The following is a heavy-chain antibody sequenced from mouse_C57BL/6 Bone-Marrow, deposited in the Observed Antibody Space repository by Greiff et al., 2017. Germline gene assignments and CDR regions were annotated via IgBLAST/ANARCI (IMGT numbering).Heavy chain of an antibody. CDR1: GFTFSDYG. Sequence: EVKLMESGGGLVQPGGSLKLSCAASGFTFSDYGMAWVRQAPRKGPEWVAFISNLAYSIYYADTVTGRFTISRENAKNTLYLEMSSLRSEDTAMYYCARRYYDGYYLHFFAYWGQGTLVTVSA. CDR2: ISNLAYSI. J-gene: IGHJ3*01. V-gene: IGHV5-15*01. CDR3: ARRYYDGYYLHFFAY. D-gene: IGHD2-3*01.